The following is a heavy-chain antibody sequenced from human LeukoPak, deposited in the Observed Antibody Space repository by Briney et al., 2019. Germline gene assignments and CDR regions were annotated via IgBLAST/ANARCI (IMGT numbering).Heavy chain of an antibody. Sequence: PSETLSLTCSVSGGSISSRDYYWGWLRQPPGQGLEWTAQISLTGQTKYNPSRNGRATMSLDESRNQLSLKLASVTAADTAISYCSTESGAFCPFGYWGQGTLVIVPP. V-gene: IGHV4-61*05. CDR3: STESGAFCPFGY. D-gene: IGHD1-26*01. CDR2: ISLTGQT. J-gene: IGHJ4*02. CDR1: GGSISSRDYY.